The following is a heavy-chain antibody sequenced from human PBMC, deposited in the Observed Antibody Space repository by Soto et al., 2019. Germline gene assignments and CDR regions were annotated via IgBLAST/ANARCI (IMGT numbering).Heavy chain of an antibody. CDR1: GGTFSSYA. V-gene: IGHV1-69*13. CDR3: ARDRIAAARDDDFDI. J-gene: IGHJ3*02. D-gene: IGHD6-13*01. CDR2: IIPIFGTA. Sequence: ASVKVSCKASGGTFSSYAISWVRQAPGQGLEWMGGIIPIFGTANYAQKFQGRVTITADESTSTAYMELSSLRSEDTAVYYCARDRIAAARDDDFDIWGQGTLVTVSS.